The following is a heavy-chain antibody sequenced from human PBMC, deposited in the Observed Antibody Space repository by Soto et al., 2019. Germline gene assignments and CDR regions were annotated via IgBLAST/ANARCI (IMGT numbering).Heavy chain of an antibody. CDR1: GYTFTGYY. V-gene: IGHV1-2*04. Sequence: ASVKVSCKASGYTFTGYYMHWVRQAPGQGLDWMGWINPNSGGTNYAQKFQGWVTMTRDTSISTAYMELSRLRSYDTAVYYCARVGSRYYYGMDVWGQGTTVTVSS. CDR2: INPNSGGT. D-gene: IGHD2-15*01. J-gene: IGHJ6*02. CDR3: ARVGSRYYYGMDV.